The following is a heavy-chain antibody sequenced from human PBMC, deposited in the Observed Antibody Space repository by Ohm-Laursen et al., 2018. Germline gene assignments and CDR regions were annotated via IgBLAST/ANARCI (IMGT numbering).Heavy chain of an antibody. D-gene: IGHD3-16*01. CDR3: ARDLGKTEDC. J-gene: IGHJ4*02. V-gene: IGHV3-53*01. Sequence: SLRLSCAASGFSVCSSHMSWVRQAPGKGLQWVSAIYSGGTTFYADSVKGRFSISRDDSKNTLYLQINSLRDEDTAVYYCARDLGKTEDCWGQGTLVTVSS. CDR1: GFSVCSSH. CDR2: IYSGGTT.